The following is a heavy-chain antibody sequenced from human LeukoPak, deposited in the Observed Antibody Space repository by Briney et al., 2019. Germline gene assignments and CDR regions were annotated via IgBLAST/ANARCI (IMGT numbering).Heavy chain of an antibody. Sequence: PSETLSLTCTVSGDSVRDYYWTWIRQAPGKGLEWIGYIYHSGSTTYNPSLKSRVTISVDTSKSQFSLKLSSVTAADTAVYYCARGGTTVAGTFWFDPWGQGTLVTVSS. D-gene: IGHD6-19*01. CDR1: GDSVRDYY. V-gene: IGHV4-59*02. J-gene: IGHJ5*02. CDR3: ARGGTTVAGTFWFDP. CDR2: IYHSGST.